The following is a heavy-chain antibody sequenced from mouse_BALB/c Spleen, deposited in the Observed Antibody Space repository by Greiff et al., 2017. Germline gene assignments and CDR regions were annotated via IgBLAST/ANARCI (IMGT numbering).Heavy chain of an antibody. V-gene: IGHV1S56*01. CDR2: IYPGNVNT. Sequence: QVQLQQSGPELVKPGASVRISCKASGYTFTSYYIHWVKQRPGQGLEWIGWIYPGNVNTKYNEKFKGKATLTADKSSSTAYMQLSSLTSEDSAVYFCARPSYGNSAWFAYWGQGTLVTVSA. D-gene: IGHD2-10*02. CDR1: GYTFTSYY. CDR3: ARPSYGNSAWFAY. J-gene: IGHJ3*01.